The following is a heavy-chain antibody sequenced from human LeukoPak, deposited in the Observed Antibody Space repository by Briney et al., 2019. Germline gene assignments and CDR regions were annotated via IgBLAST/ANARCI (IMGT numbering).Heavy chain of an antibody. J-gene: IGHJ6*03. CDR3: ARDGGGSGSYLYYYYYMDV. CDR1: GFTFSSYS. Sequence: AGGSLRLSCAASGFTFSSYSMNGVRQAPGKGLEGVSYISSSSSTIYYADSVKGRFTISRDNAKNSLYLQMNSLRAEDTAVYYCARDGGGSGSYLYYYYYMDVWGKGTTVTVSS. V-gene: IGHV3-48*04. CDR2: ISSSSSTI. D-gene: IGHD3-10*01.